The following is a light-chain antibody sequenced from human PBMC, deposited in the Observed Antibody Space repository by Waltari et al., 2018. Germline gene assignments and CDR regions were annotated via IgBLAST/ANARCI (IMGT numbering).Light chain of an antibody. J-gene: IGLJ2*01. V-gene: IGLV1-40*01. CDR1: RSNIGAGYD. CDR3: QSYDSSLSGSV. CDR2: GNS. Sequence: QSVLTQPPSVSGAPGQRVPISCTGSRSNIGAGYDVPWYQQLPGTAPKPLIYGNSNRPSGVPDRFSGSKSGTSASLAITGLQAEDEADYYCQSYDSSLSGSVFGGGTKLTVL.